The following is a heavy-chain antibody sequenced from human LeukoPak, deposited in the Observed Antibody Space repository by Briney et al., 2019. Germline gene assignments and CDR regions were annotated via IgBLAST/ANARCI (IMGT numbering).Heavy chain of an antibody. Sequence: SVKVSCKASGGTFSRYAISWVRQAPGQGLEWMGGIIPIFGTANYAQKFQGRVTITAGESTRTAYMELRSLRSEDTAVYYCASDAAIYDSRGYYYLWWGQGTLVIISS. D-gene: IGHD3-22*01. V-gene: IGHV1-69*13. CDR2: IIPIFGTA. J-gene: IGHJ4*02. CDR3: ASDAAIYDSRGYYYLW. CDR1: GGTFSRYA.